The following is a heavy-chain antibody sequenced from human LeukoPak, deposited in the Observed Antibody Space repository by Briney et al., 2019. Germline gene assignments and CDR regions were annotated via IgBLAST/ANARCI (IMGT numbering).Heavy chain of an antibody. CDR3: AKTYYYGSGTPADAFDI. V-gene: IGHV5-51*01. Sequence: GESLKISCKASGYTFTDYWIGWGRPVPGKGLEWMGLIYPDDSDTRYTSSFQGQVTISADKSVNTAFLQWSSLKASDTAMYYCAKTYYYGSGTPADAFDIWGQGTMVTVSA. J-gene: IGHJ3*02. CDR1: GYTFTDYW. CDR2: IYPDDSDT. D-gene: IGHD3-10*01.